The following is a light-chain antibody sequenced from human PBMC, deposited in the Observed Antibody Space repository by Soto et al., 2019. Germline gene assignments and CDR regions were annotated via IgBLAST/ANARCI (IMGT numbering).Light chain of an antibody. CDR1: QSVDNN. CDR2: GAS. J-gene: IGKJ1*01. V-gene: IGKV3-15*01. Sequence: IVMTQSPATLSVSPGEGVTLSCRASQSVDNNLAWYQQKPGQAPRLLIYGASTRATCIPGTFSGSGSGTGFTLTISSLQSEDFAVYYCQQYNNWPRTFGQGTTVEIK. CDR3: QQYNNWPRT.